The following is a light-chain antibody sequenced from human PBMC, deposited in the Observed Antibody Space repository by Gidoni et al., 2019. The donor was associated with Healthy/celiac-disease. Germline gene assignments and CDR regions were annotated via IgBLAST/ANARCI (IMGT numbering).Light chain of an antibody. Sequence: DIQMTQSPSSLSASVGDRVTITCQASQDISNYLNWYQQKPGKAPKLLIYDASNLETGVPSRFSGSGSGTDFTFTISSLQPEDIATYYCQQSGTFGPGIKVDIK. J-gene: IGKJ3*01. V-gene: IGKV1-33*01. CDR3: QQSGT. CDR2: DAS. CDR1: QDISNY.